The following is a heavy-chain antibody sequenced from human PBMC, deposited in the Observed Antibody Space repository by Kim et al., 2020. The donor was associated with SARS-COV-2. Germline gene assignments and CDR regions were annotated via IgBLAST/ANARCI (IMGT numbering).Heavy chain of an antibody. D-gene: IGHD6-13*01. V-gene: IGHV4-39*01. CDR3: ARHMGYSSSYNWFDP. CDR1: GGSISSSSYY. J-gene: IGHJ5*02. CDR2: IYYSGST. Sequence: SETLSLTCTVSGGSISSSSYYWGWIRQPPGKGLEWIGSIYYSGSTYYNPSLKSRVTISVDTSKNQFSLKLSSVTAADTAVYYCARHMGYSSSYNWFDPWGQGTLVTVSS.